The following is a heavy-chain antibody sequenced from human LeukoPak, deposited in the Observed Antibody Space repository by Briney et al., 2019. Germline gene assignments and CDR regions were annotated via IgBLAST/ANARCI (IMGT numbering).Heavy chain of an antibody. CDR1: GFTFSSYS. CDR3: ARWNNDWEFDY. CDR2: ISSSSSTI. V-gene: IGHV3-48*01. J-gene: IGHJ4*02. D-gene: IGHD1/OR15-1a*01. Sequence: GGSLRLSCAASGFTFSSYSMNWVRQAPGKGLEWVSYISSSSSTIYYADSVKGRFTISRDNAKNSLYLQMNSLRAEDTAVFYCARWNNDWEFDYWGQGTLVSVSS.